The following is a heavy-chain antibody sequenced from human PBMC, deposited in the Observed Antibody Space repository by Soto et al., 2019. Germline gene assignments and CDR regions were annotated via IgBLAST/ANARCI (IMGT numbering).Heavy chain of an antibody. V-gene: IGHV2-5*02. D-gene: IGHD2-21*02. Sequence: QITLKESGPTLVKPTQTLTLTCTFSGFSLSTGGVGVGWIRQPPGEALEWLALIYWDDDKRYSPFLKSRLTITKDTSKNQVVLSMTNMDPVDTATYYCAHSRCGGDCLQSYSSHYYYGMDVWGQGTTVTVSS. CDR3: AHSRCGGDCLQSYSSHYYYGMDV. J-gene: IGHJ6*02. CDR1: GFSLSTGGVG. CDR2: IYWDDDK.